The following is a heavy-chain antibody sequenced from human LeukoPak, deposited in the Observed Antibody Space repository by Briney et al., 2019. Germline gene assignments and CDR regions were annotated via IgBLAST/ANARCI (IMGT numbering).Heavy chain of an antibody. J-gene: IGHJ3*02. CDR1: GGSISSGGYY. D-gene: IGHD3-10*01. CDR2: IYYSGST. V-gene: IGHV4-31*03. Sequence: PSETLSLTCTVSGGSISSGGYYWSWIRQHPGKGLEWIGYIYYSGSTYYNPSPKSRVTISVDTSKNQFSLKLSSVTAADTAVYYCARDASMVRGVKLAFDIWGQGTMVTVSS. CDR3: ARDASMVRGVKLAFDI.